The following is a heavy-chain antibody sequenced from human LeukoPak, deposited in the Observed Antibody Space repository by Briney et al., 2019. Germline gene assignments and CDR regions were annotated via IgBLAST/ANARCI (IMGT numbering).Heavy chain of an antibody. CDR1: GFTVSTNY. Sequence: GGSLRLSCAASGFTVSTNYMRWVRHAPGKGLEWVSDISSGGTPYYADSVKGRFTISRDSSENTLYLQMHSLRAEDTAVYYCARGGAGYAFDCWGQGTLVTPSS. V-gene: IGHV3-66*02. CDR3: ARGGAGYAFDC. J-gene: IGHJ4*02. CDR2: ISSGGTP. D-gene: IGHD5-12*01.